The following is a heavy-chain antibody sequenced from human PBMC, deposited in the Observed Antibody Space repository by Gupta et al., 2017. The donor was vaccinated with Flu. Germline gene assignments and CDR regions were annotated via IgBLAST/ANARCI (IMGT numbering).Heavy chain of an antibody. CDR3: ARGSNFYDHRGKGQYYFGH. D-gene: IGHD3-16*01. CDR2: VFYTGDT. J-gene: IGHJ4*02. CDR1: GGSIDNYY. Sequence: QVHLQESGPGLVKPSETLSLTCSVSGGSIDNYYWTWIRQSPEKGLEWIGYVFYTGDTLYNPSLESRVSISLDTSTNQFSLKLASVTAADTAIYFCARGSNFYDHRGKGQYYFGHWGQGALVTVSS. V-gene: IGHV4-59*01.